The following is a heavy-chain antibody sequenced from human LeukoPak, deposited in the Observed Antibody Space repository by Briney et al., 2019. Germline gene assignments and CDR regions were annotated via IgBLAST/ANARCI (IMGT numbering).Heavy chain of an antibody. J-gene: IGHJ4*02. D-gene: IGHD5-12*01. V-gene: IGHV1-24*01. CDR3: ATVVLYSGYYFDY. CDR1: GYTLTELY. Sequence: ASVKVSCKVSGYTLTELYMHWVRQAPGKGLEWMGGFDPEDGATIYAQKLQGRVTMTEDTSTDTAYMELSSLRSEDTAVYYCATVVLYSGYYFDYWGQGTLVTVSS. CDR2: FDPEDGAT.